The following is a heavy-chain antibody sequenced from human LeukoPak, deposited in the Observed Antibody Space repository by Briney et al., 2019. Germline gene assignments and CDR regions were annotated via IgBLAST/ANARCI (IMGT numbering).Heavy chain of an antibody. Sequence: GGSLRLSCAASGFTFASFAMSWVRQAPGKGLEWVSAIRGGDGSTYYADSVKGRFTISTDNSKNMLYLQMNSLRPEDTAVYYCAKENSGTYLYYFDYWGQGTLVTVSS. V-gene: IGHV3-23*01. CDR1: GFTFASFA. CDR2: IRGGDGST. D-gene: IGHD1-26*01. CDR3: AKENSGTYLYYFDY. J-gene: IGHJ4*02.